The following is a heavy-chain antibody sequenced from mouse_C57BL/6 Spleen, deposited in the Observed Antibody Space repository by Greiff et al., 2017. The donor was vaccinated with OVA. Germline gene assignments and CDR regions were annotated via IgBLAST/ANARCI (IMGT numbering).Heavy chain of an antibody. J-gene: IGHJ4*01. CDR1: GFTFSSYA. D-gene: IGHD2-4*01. CDR3: ASACYYDYDYYALGY. Sequence: EVQLVESGGGLVKPGGSLKLSCAASGFTFSSYAMSWVRQTPEKRLEWVATISDGGSYTYYPDNVKGRFTISRDNAKNNLYLQMSHLKSEDTAMYYCASACYYDYDYYALGYWGQGTSVTVSS. V-gene: IGHV5-4*01. CDR2: ISDGGSYT.